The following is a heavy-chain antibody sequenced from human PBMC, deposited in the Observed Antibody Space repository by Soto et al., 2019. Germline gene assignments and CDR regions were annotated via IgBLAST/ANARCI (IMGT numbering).Heavy chain of an antibody. V-gene: IGHV3-13*04. J-gene: IGHJ4*02. CDR3: ARGAWGSGSYSFDY. D-gene: IGHD3-10*01. CDR2: IGTAGDT. Sequence: GGSLRLSCAASGFTFSSYDMHWVRQATGKGLEWVSAIGTAGDTYYPGSVKGRFTISRENAKNSLYLQMNSLRAGDTAVYYCARGAWGSGSYSFDYWGQGTLVTVSS. CDR1: GFTFSSYD.